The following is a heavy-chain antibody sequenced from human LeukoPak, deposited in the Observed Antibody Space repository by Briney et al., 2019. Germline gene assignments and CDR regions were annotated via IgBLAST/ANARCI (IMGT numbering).Heavy chain of an antibody. D-gene: IGHD6-13*01. J-gene: IGHJ4*02. CDR2: ISSSSSYT. Sequence: GGSLRLSCAASGFTFSDYYMSWIRQAPGKGLEWASYISSSSSYTNYADSVKGRFTISRDNAKNSLYLQMNSLRAEDTAVYYCARVRYSSSSRYFDYWGQGTLVTVSS. V-gene: IGHV3-11*03. CDR3: ARVRYSSSSRYFDY. CDR1: GFTFSDYY.